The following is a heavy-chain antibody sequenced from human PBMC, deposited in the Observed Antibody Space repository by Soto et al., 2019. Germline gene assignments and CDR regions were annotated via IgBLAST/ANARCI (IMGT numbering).Heavy chain of an antibody. CDR3: ARVGTEEYDFWGRGMDV. V-gene: IGHV3-30-3*01. CDR1: GFTLSRYA. CDR2: ISYDGTNK. D-gene: IGHD3-3*01. Sequence: QVQLVESGGGVVQPGRSLRLSCVASGFTLSRYAMHWVRQAPGKGLEWVAVISYDGTNKYYADSVQGRFTFSSDNSKNPLYLQMNSLKPEDTAAYFSARVGTEEYDFWGRGMDVWGQGTKVTVSS. J-gene: IGHJ6*02.